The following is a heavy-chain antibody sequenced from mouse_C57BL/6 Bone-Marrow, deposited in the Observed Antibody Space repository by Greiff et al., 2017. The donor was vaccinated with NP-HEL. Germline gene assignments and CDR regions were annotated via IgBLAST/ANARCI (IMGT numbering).Heavy chain of an antibody. CDR1: GYTFTDYY. J-gene: IGHJ2*01. V-gene: IGHV1-26*01. Sequence: VQLQQSGPELVKPGASVKISCKASGYTFTDYYMNWVKQSHGKSLEWIGDINPNNGGTSYNQKFKGKATLTVDKSSSTAYMELRSLTSEDSAVYYCARVYGSSYPDYWGQGTTLTVSS. CDR3: ARVYGSSYPDY. D-gene: IGHD1-1*01. CDR2: INPNNGGT.